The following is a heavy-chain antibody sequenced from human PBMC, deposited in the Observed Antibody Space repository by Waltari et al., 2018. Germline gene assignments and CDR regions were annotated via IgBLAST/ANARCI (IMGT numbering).Heavy chain of an antibody. J-gene: IGHJ3*02. CDR3: TRDPYSSSWYEGAFDI. CDR2: IRSKAYGGTT. V-gene: IGHV3-49*03. CDR1: GFTFGDYA. Sequence: EVQLVESGGGLVQPGRSLRLSCTASGFTFGDYAMSWFRQAPGKGLEWVGFIRSKAYGGTTEYAASVKGRFTISRDDSKSIAYLQMNSLKTEDTAMYYCTRDPYSSSWYEGAFDIWGQGTMVTVSS. D-gene: IGHD6-13*01.